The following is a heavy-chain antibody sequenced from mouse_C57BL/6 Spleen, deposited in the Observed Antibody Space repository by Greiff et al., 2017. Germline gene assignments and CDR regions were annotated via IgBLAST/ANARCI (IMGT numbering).Heavy chain of an antibody. J-gene: IGHJ2*01. CDR3: ARTGYYGSSYGCDY. Sequence: VQLQQPGTELVKPGASVKLSCKASGYTFTSYWMHWVKQRPGQGLEWLGNINPSNGGTNYNEQFKSKATLTVDKSSSTAYMQLSSLTAEDSAVYYCARTGYYGSSYGCDYWGQGTTLTVSS. CDR1: GYTFTSYW. CDR2: INPSNGGT. D-gene: IGHD1-1*01. V-gene: IGHV1-53*01.